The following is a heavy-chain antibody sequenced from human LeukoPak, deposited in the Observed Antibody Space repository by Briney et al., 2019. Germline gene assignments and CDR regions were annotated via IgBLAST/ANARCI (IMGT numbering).Heavy chain of an antibody. J-gene: IGHJ4*02. Sequence: PSETLSLTCAVYGGSFSGYYWSWIRQPPGKGLEWIGEINHSGSTNYNPSLKSRVTISVDTSKNQFSLKLSSVTAADTAVYYCARRRFGELSPVGYWGQGTLVTVSS. D-gene: IGHD3-10*01. CDR3: ARRRFGELSPVGY. CDR2: INHSGST. V-gene: IGHV4-34*01. CDR1: GGSFSGYY.